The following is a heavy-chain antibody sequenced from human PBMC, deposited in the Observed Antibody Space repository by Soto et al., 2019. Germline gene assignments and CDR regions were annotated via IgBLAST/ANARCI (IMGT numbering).Heavy chain of an antibody. Sequence: GGSLRLSCAASGFTFSSYSMNWVRQAPGKGLEWVSSISSSSSYIYYADSVKGRFTISRDNAKNSLYLQMNSLRAEDTAVYYCARAGLDIVVVPAARVHDYWGQGTLVTVSS. CDR1: GFTFSSYS. J-gene: IGHJ4*02. D-gene: IGHD2-2*01. V-gene: IGHV3-21*01. CDR2: ISSSSSYI. CDR3: ARAGLDIVVVPAARVHDY.